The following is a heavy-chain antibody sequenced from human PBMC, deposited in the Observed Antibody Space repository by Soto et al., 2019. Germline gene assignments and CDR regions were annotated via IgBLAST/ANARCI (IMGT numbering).Heavy chain of an antibody. Sequence: QVQLVQSGPEVKQPGASVRISCQASGYSFTHFEMHWVRQAPGQRFEWMGWINTGNGDTKYSQKFQGRVTFTRDTSASTAYLDLDGLTSDDTSFYFCARGLTRLDYWGQGTLVTVSS. D-gene: IGHD7-27*01. CDR1: GYSFTHFE. V-gene: IGHV1-3*04. CDR3: ARGLTRLDY. CDR2: INTGNGDT. J-gene: IGHJ4*02.